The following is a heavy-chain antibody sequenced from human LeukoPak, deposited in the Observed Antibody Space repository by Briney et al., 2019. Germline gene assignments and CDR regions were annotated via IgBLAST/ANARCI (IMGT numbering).Heavy chain of an antibody. Sequence: GGSLRLSCAASGFTFSSSAMSWVRQAPGKGLEWVSGISGSGDTYYADSVEGRFTISRDNSKNTLYLQMNNLRAEDTAVYYCAKAGSIKFDYWGQGTLVTVSS. V-gene: IGHV3-23*01. CDR2: ISGSGDT. J-gene: IGHJ4*02. D-gene: IGHD1-26*01. CDR1: GFTFSSSA. CDR3: AKAGSIKFDY.